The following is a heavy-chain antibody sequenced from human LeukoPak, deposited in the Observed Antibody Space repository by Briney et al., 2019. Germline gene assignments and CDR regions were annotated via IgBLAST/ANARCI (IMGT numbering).Heavy chain of an antibody. Sequence: GGSLRLSCAASGFTFSSYAMHWVRQAPGEGLEWVAVISYDGSNKYYADSVKGRFTISRDNSKNTLYLQVNSLRVEDTAVYYCARDLHCSGGTCYSYSSHRNWFDPWGQGTLVTVSS. D-gene: IGHD2-15*01. V-gene: IGHV3-30*04. CDR3: ARDLHCSGGTCYSYSSHRNWFDP. CDR2: ISYDGSNK. J-gene: IGHJ5*02. CDR1: GFTFSSYA.